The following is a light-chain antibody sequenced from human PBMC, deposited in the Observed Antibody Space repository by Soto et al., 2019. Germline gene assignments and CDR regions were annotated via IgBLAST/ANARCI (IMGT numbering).Light chain of an antibody. CDR3: CSYAGSSTSAV. Sequence: QSALTQPASVSGSPGQSITISCTGTSSDVGSYNLVSCYQQHPGKAPKLMIYEGSKRPSGVSNRFSGSKSGNTASLTISGLQAEDEADYYCCSYAGSSTSAVFGGGTQLTVL. CDR1: SSDVGSYNL. J-gene: IGLJ7*01. V-gene: IGLV2-23*01. CDR2: EGS.